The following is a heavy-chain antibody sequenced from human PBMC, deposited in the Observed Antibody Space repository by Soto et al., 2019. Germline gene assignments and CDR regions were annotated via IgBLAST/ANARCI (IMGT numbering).Heavy chain of an antibody. CDR2: IWYDGSNR. D-gene: IGHD6-13*01. CDR3: ARGSSSWYNWFDP. Sequence: ESGGGVVQPGRSLRLSCAASGFTFSNYGMHWVRQAPGKGLEWVAVIWYDGSNRYYADSVKGRFTISRDNSKNTLFLQMSSLRAEDTAVYYCARGSSSWYNWFDPWGQGTLVTVSS. V-gene: IGHV3-33*01. J-gene: IGHJ5*02. CDR1: GFTFSNYG.